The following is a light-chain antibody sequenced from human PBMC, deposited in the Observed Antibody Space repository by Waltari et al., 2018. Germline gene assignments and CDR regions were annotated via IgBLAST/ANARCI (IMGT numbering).Light chain of an antibody. CDR2: EVT. CDR3: CSYSGSSSRFV. CDR1: SSDVGTYNL. V-gene: IGLV2-23*02. J-gene: IGLJ1*01. Sequence: QSALTQLASVSGSPGQSITISCTGTSSDVGTYNLVSWYQQHPGKAPKLMIYEVTERPSRISRRFSGSKSGNTASLTISGLQAEDEADYFCCSYSGSSSRFVFGAGTKVTVL.